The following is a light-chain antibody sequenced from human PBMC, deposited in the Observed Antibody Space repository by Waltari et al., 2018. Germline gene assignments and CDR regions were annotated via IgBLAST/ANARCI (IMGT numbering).Light chain of an antibody. V-gene: IGKV1-5*03. Sequence: DIQLTQSPSTLSASVGARVTITCRASKSISNWLSWYQQKPGKAPKLLIYKASGLESGVPSRFSGSGSGSEFTLTISGLQLDDFATYFCQQYDTYAFGQGTKVEI. CDR1: KSISNW. J-gene: IGKJ1*01. CDR2: KAS. CDR3: QQYDTYA.